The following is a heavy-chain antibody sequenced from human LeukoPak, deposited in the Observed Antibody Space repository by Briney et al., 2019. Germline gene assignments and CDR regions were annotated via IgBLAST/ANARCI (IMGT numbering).Heavy chain of an antibody. Sequence: PSETLSLTCAVYGGSFSGYYWSWIRQPPGKGLEWIGEINHSGSTNYNPSLKSRVTISVGTSKNQFSLKLSSVTAADTAVYYCARVDYYDSSGYNPLFQHWGQGTLVTVSS. D-gene: IGHD3-22*01. CDR3: ARVDYYDSSGYNPLFQH. CDR1: GGSFSGYY. CDR2: INHSGST. V-gene: IGHV4-34*01. J-gene: IGHJ1*01.